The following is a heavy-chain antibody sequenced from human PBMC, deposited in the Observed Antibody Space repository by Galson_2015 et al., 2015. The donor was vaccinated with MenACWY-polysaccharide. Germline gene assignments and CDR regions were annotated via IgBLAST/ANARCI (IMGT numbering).Heavy chain of an antibody. CDR2: IKQDGSEK. V-gene: IGHV3-7*01. J-gene: IGHJ6*03. D-gene: IGHD2-15*01. CDR3: ARESHPLVYCSGASCYSGYYYYYMDV. CDR1: GFTFSSYW. Sequence: SLRLSCAASGFTFSSYWMSWVRQAPGKGLEWVANIKQDGSEKYYVDSVKGRFTISRDNAKNSLYLQTNSLRAEDTAVYYCARESHPLVYCSGASCYSGYYYYYMDVWGKGTTVTVSS.